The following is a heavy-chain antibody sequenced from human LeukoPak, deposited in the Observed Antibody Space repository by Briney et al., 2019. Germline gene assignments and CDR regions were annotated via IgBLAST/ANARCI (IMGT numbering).Heavy chain of an antibody. CDR3: ASGYNYGYPFDS. CDR1: RYSISSGYY. J-gene: IGHJ4*02. CDR2: ICHSGST. Sequence: SETLSLTXAVSRYSISSGYYWGWIRQPPGKGLEWIGSICHSGSTYYNPSLKSRVTVSVDTSKNQFSLKMSSVTAADTAVYYCASGYNYGYPFDSWGQGTLVTVSS. D-gene: IGHD5-18*01. V-gene: IGHV4-38-2*01.